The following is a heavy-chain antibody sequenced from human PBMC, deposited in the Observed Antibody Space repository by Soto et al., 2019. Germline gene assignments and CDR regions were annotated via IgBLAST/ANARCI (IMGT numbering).Heavy chain of an antibody. CDR1: GYTFSSYY. CDR3: AREDYGIGV. J-gene: IGHJ6*02. V-gene: IGHV1-46*04. Sequence: ASVKVSCKASGYTFSSYYMDWVRQPPGQGLEWMGIINPSGGSTSYAQKLQVRVTMTRDTSTSTAYMALSTLIYEYTGVDYCAREDYGIGVWGQGTTVTVSS. CDR2: INPSGGST.